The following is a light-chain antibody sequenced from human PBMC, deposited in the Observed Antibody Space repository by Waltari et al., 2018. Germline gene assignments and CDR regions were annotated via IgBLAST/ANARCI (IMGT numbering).Light chain of an antibody. Sequence: ELVLTQSPGTLSLSPGERATLSCRASQSVSSSYLAWYQQKPGQAPRLLIYVASSRATGIPDRFSGSASGTDFTLTISRLEPEDFAVFYCQQYGSSPQTFGQGTKVEIK. CDR2: VAS. CDR3: QQYGSSPQT. V-gene: IGKV3-20*01. J-gene: IGKJ1*01. CDR1: QSVSSSY.